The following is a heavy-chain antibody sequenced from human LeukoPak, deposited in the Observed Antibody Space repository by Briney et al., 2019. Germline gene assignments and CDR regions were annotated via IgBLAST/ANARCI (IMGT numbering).Heavy chain of an antibody. D-gene: IGHD3-10*01. V-gene: IGHV4-59*01. J-gene: IGHJ6*03. Sequence: PSETLSLXCTVSGGSISSYYWSWIRQPPGKGLEWIGYIYYGGGTNYNPSLKSRVTISVDTSKNQFSLKLSSVTAADTAVYYCARVPYLYGSGSYYYYYMDVWGKGTTVTVSS. CDR1: GGSISSYY. CDR3: ARVPYLYGSGSYYYYYMDV. CDR2: IYYGGGT.